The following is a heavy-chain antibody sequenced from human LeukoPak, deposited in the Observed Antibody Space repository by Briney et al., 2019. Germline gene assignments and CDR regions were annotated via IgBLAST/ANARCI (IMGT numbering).Heavy chain of an antibody. CDR3: AREGPGTDSAFDI. CDR1: GGSISSYY. CDR2: IYYSGST. D-gene: IGHD1-1*01. Sequence: SETLSLTCTVSGGSISSYYWSWIRQPPGKGLEWIGYIYYSGSTNYNPSLKSRVTISVDTSKNQFSLKLSSVTAADTAVYYCAREGPGTDSAFDIWGQGTMVTVS. J-gene: IGHJ3*02. V-gene: IGHV4-59*01.